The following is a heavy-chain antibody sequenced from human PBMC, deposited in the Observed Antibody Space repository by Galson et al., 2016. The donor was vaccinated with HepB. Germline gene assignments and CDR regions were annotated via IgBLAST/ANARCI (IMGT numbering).Heavy chain of an antibody. CDR2: LSYDETYN. V-gene: IGHV3-30*18. Sequence: SLRLSCAASGFTFSNFGMHWVRPAPGKGLEWVAVLSYDETYNYYADSVKGRFTISRDNSKNTLYLQMNSLRPEDTAVYYCAKDRPAYSVSYWGYFDYRGQGTLVTVSS. D-gene: IGHD1-26*01. CDR1: GFTFSNFG. J-gene: IGHJ4*01. CDR3: AKDRPAYSVSYWGYFDY.